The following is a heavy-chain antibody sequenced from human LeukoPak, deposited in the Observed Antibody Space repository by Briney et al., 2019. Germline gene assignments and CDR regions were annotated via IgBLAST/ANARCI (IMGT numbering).Heavy chain of an antibody. CDR2: IYTSGST. D-gene: IGHD2-15*01. CDR3: ARDRQPSTHPSWFDP. CDR1: GGSISSYY. Sequence: SETLSLTCTVSGGSISSYYWSWIRQPAGKGLEWIGRIYTSGSTNYNPSLKSRVTMSVDTSKNQFSLKLSSVTAADTAVYYCARDRQPSTHPSWFDPWGQGTLVTVSS. V-gene: IGHV4-4*07. J-gene: IGHJ5*02.